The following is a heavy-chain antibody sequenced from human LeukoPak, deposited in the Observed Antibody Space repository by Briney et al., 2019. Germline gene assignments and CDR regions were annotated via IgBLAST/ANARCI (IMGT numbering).Heavy chain of an antibody. J-gene: IGHJ4*02. D-gene: IGHD3-22*01. CDR2: TGSRSNDI. CDR3: ARCRAYDTRDLDY. Sequence: GGSLRLSCAASGFTFSDYKMFWVRQAPGKGLEWLSSTGSRSNDIYHGDSLKGRFTISRDNAKNSLYLQMNTLRAEDTALYYCARCRAYDTRDLDYWGQGTLVTVSS. CDR1: GFTFSDYK. V-gene: IGHV3-21*01.